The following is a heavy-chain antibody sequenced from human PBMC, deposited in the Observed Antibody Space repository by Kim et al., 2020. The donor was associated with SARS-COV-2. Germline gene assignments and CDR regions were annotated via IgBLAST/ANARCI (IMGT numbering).Heavy chain of an antibody. V-gene: IGHV3-15*01. Sequence: GGSLRLSCAASGFTFSNAWMSWVRQAPGKGLEWVGRIKSKTDGGTTDYAAPVKGRFTISRDDSKNTLYLQMNSLKTEDTAVYYCTTDPSYYDILTGFRYWGQGTLVTVSS. CDR2: IKSKTDGGTT. D-gene: IGHD3-9*01. J-gene: IGHJ4*02. CDR1: GFTFSNAW. CDR3: TTDPSYYDILTGFRY.